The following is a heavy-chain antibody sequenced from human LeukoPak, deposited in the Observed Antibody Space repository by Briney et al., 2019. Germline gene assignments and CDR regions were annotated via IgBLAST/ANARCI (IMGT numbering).Heavy chain of an antibody. CDR1: GFTFNHYG. J-gene: IGHJ4*02. Sequence: PGGSLRLSCVASGFTFNHYGMSWVRQAPEKGLEWVASVSENGDGTMYPDSVKGRFTISRDNSRKTVLLEVNSLRVEDAATYYCARGWTTFHCWGQGALVTVSS. CDR2: VSENGDGT. D-gene: IGHD1-1*01. CDR3: ARGWTTFHC. V-gene: IGHV3-23*01.